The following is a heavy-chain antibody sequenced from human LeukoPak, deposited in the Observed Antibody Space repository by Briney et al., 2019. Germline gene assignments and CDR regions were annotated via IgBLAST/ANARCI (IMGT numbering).Heavy chain of an antibody. D-gene: IGHD5-18*01. CDR2: INHSGST. CDR3: ARGRVSYVVGGLDY. V-gene: IGHV4-34*01. J-gene: IGHJ4*02. CDR1: GGSFSGYY. Sequence: SETLSLTCAVYGGSFSGYYWSWIRQPPGKGLEWIGEINHSGSTNYNPSLKSRVTISVDTSKNQFSLKLSSVTAADTAVYYCARGRVSYVVGGLDYWGQGTLVTVSS.